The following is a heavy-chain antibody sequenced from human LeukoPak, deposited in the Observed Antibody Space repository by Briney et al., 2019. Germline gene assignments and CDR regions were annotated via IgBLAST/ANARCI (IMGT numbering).Heavy chain of an antibody. V-gene: IGHV1-2*02. CDR2: ISPKNGGT. D-gene: IGHD4-17*01. CDR3: AGRTTVTSGFEY. Sequence: ASVKVSCKASGYTLTDYYMHWVRQAPGQGLEWMGWISPKNGGTDYAQKFQGRVTMTRGTSVNTAYMELTSLRSDDTAVYFCAGRTTVTSGFEYWGQGTLVTVSS. CDR1: GYTLTDYY. J-gene: IGHJ4*02.